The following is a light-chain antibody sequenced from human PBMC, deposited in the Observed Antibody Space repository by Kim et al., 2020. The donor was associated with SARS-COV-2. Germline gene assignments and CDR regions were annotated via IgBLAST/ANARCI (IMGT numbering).Light chain of an antibody. CDR3: QQSYSTPIT. CDR1: QSISIY. Sequence: ASVGDRVTITCRASQSISIYLNWDQQKPGKAPKLLIYAASSSQSGVPSRFSGSGSGTDFTLTISSLQPEDFATYYCQQSYSTPITFGQGTRLEIK. CDR2: AAS. J-gene: IGKJ5*01. V-gene: IGKV1-39*01.